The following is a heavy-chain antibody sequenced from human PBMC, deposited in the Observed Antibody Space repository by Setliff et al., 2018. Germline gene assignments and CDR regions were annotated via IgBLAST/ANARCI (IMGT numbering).Heavy chain of an antibody. J-gene: IGHJ6*03. CDR1: GGTFSSYA. CDR2: IIPIFGTT. Sequence: GASVKVSCKASGGTFSSYAISWVRQAPGQGLEWMGRIIPIFGTTSYTQKFQGRVTITADEGTNTAYTELSSLRSDDTAMYYCARDRYFYDASGQRSGYYYYMDVWGKGTTVTVSS. V-gene: IGHV1-69*13. CDR3: ARDRYFYDASGQRSGYYYYMDV. D-gene: IGHD3-22*01.